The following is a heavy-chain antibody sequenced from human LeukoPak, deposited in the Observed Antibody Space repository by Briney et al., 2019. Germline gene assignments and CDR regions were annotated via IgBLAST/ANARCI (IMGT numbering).Heavy chain of an antibody. CDR2: ISGSGGST. CDR1: GFTFSSYA. V-gene: IGHV3-23*01. CDR3: AKGGEAYCGGDCSYDY. Sequence: SGGSLRLSCAASGFTFSSYAMSWVRQAPGKGLEWVSAISGSGGSTYYADSVKGRFTISRDNSKNTLYLQMNSLRAEDTAVYYCAKGGEAYCGGDCSYDYWGQGTLVTVSS. J-gene: IGHJ4*02. D-gene: IGHD2-21*02.